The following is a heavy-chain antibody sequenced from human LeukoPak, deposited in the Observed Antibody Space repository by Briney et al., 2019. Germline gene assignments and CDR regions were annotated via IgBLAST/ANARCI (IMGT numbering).Heavy chain of an antibody. CDR3: AVGTGYYFDL. J-gene: IGHJ4*02. V-gene: IGHV5-51*01. CDR2: IYPGDSDA. CDR1: GYSFPNYW. D-gene: IGHD3/OR15-3a*01. Sequence: GESLKISSKGSGYSFPNYWIGWVRQMPGKGLECMGIIYPGDSDARYSPSFQGQVTISADKSITTAYLQWSSLKASDTAMYYCAVGTGYYFDLWGQGTLVTVSS.